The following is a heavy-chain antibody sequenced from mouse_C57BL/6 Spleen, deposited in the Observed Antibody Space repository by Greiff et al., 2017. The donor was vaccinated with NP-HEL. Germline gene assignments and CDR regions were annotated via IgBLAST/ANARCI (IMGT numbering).Heavy chain of an antibody. Sequence: DVQLQESVAELVRPGASVKLSCTASGFNIKNTYMHWVKQRPEQGLEWIGRIDPANGNTKYAPKFQGKATITADTSSNTAYLQLSSLTSEDTANYYCATHYYGSSPSYWYFDVWGTGTTVTVSS. CDR1: GFNIKNTY. CDR3: ATHYYGSSPSYWYFDV. J-gene: IGHJ1*03. D-gene: IGHD1-1*01. CDR2: IDPANGNT. V-gene: IGHV14-3*01.